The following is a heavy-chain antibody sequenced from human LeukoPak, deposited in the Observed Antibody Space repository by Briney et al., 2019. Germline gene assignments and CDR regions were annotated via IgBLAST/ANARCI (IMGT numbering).Heavy chain of an antibody. V-gene: IGHV3-23*01. CDR3: AKEGGTSRFDY. J-gene: IGHJ4*02. CDR1: GFTFSSYG. CDR2: ISGSGVTT. D-gene: IGHD3/OR15-3a*01. Sequence: GALRLSCAASGFTFSSYGMSWVRQAPGKGLGWVSAISGSGVTTYFADSVKGRFTISRDNSKNTLYLQMNSLRAEDTAVYYCAKEGGTSRFDYWGQGTLVTVSS.